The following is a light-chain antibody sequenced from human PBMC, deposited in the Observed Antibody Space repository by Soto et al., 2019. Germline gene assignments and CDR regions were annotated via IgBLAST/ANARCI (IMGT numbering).Light chain of an antibody. J-gene: IGLJ2*01. Sequence: QSVLTQPPSVSGAPGQRGTIPCTGSTSNIGAGYDVHWYQQLPETAPKLLIYGNSNRPSGVPDRFSGSKSGTSASLAITGLQAEDEADYYCQSYDSSLSGVVLGGGTKLTVL. V-gene: IGLV1-40*01. CDR2: GNS. CDR1: TSNIGAGYD. CDR3: QSYDSSLSGVV.